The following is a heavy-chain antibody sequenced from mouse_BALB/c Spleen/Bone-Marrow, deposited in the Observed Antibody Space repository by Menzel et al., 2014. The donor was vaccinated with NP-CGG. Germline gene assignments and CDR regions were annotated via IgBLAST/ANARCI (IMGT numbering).Heavy chain of an antibody. Sequence: QVQLQQSGPELVKPGASVRISCKASGYTFTSYYIHWVKQRPGQGLEWIGGIYPGSVNTKYNEKFKGKATLTADKSSSTFKMQRSNVTSEDIAVYSYDRDGVWVAYWGQGTLVTVSA. CDR2: IYPGSVNT. J-gene: IGHJ3*01. CDR1: GYTFTSYY. CDR3: DRDGVWVAY. V-gene: IGHV1S56*01.